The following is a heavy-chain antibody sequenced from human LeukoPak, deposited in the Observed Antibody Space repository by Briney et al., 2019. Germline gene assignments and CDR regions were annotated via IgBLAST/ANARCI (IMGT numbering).Heavy chain of an antibody. CDR3: ARVVNVRGSSDYFDY. CDR1: GGSISSGGYS. Sequence: PSETLSLTCAVSGGSISSGGYSWSWIRQPPGKGLEWIGYIYHSGSTYYNLSLKSRVTISVDRSKNQFSLKLSSVTAADTAVYYCARVVNVRGSSDYFDYWGQGTLVTVSS. CDR2: IYHSGST. J-gene: IGHJ4*02. D-gene: IGHD3-10*01. V-gene: IGHV4-30-2*01.